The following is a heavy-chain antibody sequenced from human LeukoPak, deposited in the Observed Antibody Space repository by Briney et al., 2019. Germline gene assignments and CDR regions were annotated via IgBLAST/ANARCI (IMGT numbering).Heavy chain of an antibody. CDR1: GFIFSSYG. J-gene: IGHJ4*02. Sequence: GGSLRLSCAASGFIFSSYGMHWVRQAPGKGLEWVSVIYSGGSTYYADSVKGRFTISRDNSKNTLYLQMNSLRAEDTAVYYCARAGDGYNYSFDYWGQGTLVTVSS. CDR2: IYSGGST. D-gene: IGHD5-24*01. V-gene: IGHV3-53*01. CDR3: ARAGDGYNYSFDY.